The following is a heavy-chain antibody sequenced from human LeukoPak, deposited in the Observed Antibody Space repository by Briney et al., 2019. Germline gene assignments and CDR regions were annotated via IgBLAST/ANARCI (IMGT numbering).Heavy chain of an antibody. V-gene: IGHV3-48*04. J-gene: IGHJ4*02. CDR1: GFTFSSYS. CDR2: ISSSSSTI. Sequence: QSGGSLRLSCAASGFTFSSYSMNWVRQAPGKGLEWVSYISSSSSTIYYADSVKGRFTISRDNAKNSLYLQMNSLRAEDTAVYYCARDEFRGEGSSWYWFFDYWGQGTLVTVSS. CDR3: ARDEFRGEGSSWYWFFDY. D-gene: IGHD6-13*01.